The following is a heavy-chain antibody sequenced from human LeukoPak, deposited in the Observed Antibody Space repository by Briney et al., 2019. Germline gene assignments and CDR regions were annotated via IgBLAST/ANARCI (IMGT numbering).Heavy chain of an antibody. CDR2: IYSGGNT. D-gene: IGHD2/OR15-2a*01. J-gene: IGHJ4*02. CDR1: GFTINNNY. V-gene: IGHV3-66*01. Sequence: GGSLRLSCAASGFTINNNYMNWVRQTPGKGLEWVSVIYSGGNTYYADSVKGRFTISRDNSKNTLYLQMNSLRAEDTAVYYCAKKDNGNYFNFDYWGQGALVTVSS. CDR3: AKKDNGNYFNFDY.